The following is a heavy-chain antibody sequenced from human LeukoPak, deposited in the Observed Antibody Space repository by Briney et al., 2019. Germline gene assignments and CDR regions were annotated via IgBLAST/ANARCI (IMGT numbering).Heavy chain of an antibody. Sequence: SETLSLTCTVSGASISSSSYYWGWIRQPPGKGLEWIGNIYYSGSTYYNPSLKSRLTISLDTSKNQFSLKLSSVTAADTAVYYCARRYGSDARRGRSYWFDPWGQGTLVTVSS. J-gene: IGHJ5*02. CDR1: GASISSSSYY. D-gene: IGHD3-10*01. CDR2: IYYSGST. CDR3: ARRYGSDARRGRSYWFDP. V-gene: IGHV4-39*07.